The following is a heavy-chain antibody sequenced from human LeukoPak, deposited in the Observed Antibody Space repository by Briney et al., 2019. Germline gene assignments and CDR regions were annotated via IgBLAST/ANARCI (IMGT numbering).Heavy chain of an antibody. CDR1: GFTFSNYW. D-gene: IGHD1-26*01. Sequence: GGSLRLSCAASGFTFSNYWMTWVRQAPGKGLEWLANIKQDGSEKNYVDSVKGRFTISRDNAMNSLYLQMNSLRAEDTAVYYCTRDEVGATTEFDSWGQGTLVTVSS. CDR2: IKQDGSEK. V-gene: IGHV3-7*01. J-gene: IGHJ4*02. CDR3: TRDEVGATTEFDS.